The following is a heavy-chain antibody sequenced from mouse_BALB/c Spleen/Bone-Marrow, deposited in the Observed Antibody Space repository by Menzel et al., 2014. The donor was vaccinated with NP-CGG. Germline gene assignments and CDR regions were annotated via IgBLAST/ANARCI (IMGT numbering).Heavy chain of an antibody. Sequence: LVESAAELARPGASVKMSCKASGYTFTXYTMQWVKQRPGQGLEWIGYIDPSNTYTGYNQKFRDKTTLTADKSSSTAYMQLTSLTSEDSAVYYCAREDIITAYFDYWGQGTTLTVSS. D-gene: IGHD1-1*01. V-gene: IGHV1-4*02. J-gene: IGHJ2*01. CDR2: IDPSNTYT. CDR3: AREDIITAYFDY. CDR1: GYTFTXYT.